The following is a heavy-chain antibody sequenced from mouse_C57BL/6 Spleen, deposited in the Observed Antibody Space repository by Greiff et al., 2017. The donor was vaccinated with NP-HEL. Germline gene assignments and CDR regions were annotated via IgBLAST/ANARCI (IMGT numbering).Heavy chain of an antibody. CDR1: GYTFTSYW. CDR3: ASLSYYYGSSLY. CDR2: IYPGSGST. V-gene: IGHV1-55*01. Sequence: QVQLQQPGAELVKPGASVKMSCKASGYTFTSYWITWVKQRPGQGLEWIGDIYPGSGSTNYNEKFKSKATLTVDTSSSTAYMQLSSLTSEDSAVYYCASLSYYYGSSLYWGQGTTLTVSS. D-gene: IGHD1-1*01. J-gene: IGHJ2*01.